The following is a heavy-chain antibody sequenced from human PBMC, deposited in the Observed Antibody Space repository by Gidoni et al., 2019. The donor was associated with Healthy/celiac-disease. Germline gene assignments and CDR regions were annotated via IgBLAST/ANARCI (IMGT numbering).Heavy chain of an antibody. CDR3: ARGDRGYSYGYSY. D-gene: IGHD5-18*01. Sequence: EVQLVESGGGLVKPGGSLRLSCAASGFTFSSYSMNWVRQAPGKGLEWVSSISSSSSYIYYADSVKGRFTISRDNAKNSLYLQMNSLRAEDTAVYYCARGDRGYSYGYSYWGQGTLVTVSS. J-gene: IGHJ4*02. V-gene: IGHV3-21*01. CDR2: ISSSSSYI. CDR1: GFTFSSYS.